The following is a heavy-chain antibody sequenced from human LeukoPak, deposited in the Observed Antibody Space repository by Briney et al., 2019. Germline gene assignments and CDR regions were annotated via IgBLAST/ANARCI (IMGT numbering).Heavy chain of an antibody. CDR3: AKDLTAAAMYYYDSSGASVDY. CDR2: TSHDGSNK. D-gene: IGHD3-22*01. CDR1: GFPFSSYA. J-gene: IGHJ4*02. Sequence: GGSLRLSCAASGFPFSSYAMHWVRQAPGKGLEWVAITSHDGSNKYYADSVKGRFTISRDNSKNTLYLQMNSLRAEDTAVYYCAKDLTAAAMYYYDSSGASVDYWGQGTLVTVSS. V-gene: IGHV3-30-3*01.